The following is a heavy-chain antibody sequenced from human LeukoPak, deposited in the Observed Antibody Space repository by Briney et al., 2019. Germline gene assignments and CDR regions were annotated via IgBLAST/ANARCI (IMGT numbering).Heavy chain of an antibody. CDR2: TYNRSKWYN. Sequence: SQTLSLTCAISGDCVSKNSVAWNWIRQSPSRGLEWLGRTYNRSKWYNDYAVSVKSRITINPDTSKNQFSLHLKSVTPEDTAVYYCARDWGDGAGYDYWGQGTLVTVSS. V-gene: IGHV6-1*01. J-gene: IGHJ4*02. CDR1: GDCVSKNSVA. CDR3: ARDWGDGAGYDY. D-gene: IGHD3-16*01.